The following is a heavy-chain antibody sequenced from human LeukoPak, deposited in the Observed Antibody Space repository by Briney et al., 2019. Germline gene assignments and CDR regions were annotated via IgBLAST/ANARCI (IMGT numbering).Heavy chain of an antibody. Sequence: GGSLRLSCAASGLTLTTYSMNWVRQAPGKGLEWVSAISGSGGSTYYADSVKGRFTISRDNSKNTLYLQMNSLRAEDTAVYYCAKDAIYGDSGGTDYWGQGTLVTVSS. CDR1: GLTLTTYS. CDR2: ISGSGGST. CDR3: AKDAIYGDSGGTDY. J-gene: IGHJ4*02. D-gene: IGHD4-23*01. V-gene: IGHV3-23*01.